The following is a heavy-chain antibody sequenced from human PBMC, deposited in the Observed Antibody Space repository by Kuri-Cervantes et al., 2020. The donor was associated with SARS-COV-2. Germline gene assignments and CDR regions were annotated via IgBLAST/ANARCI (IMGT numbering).Heavy chain of an antibody. CDR3: ARGRQWLALYYFDY. CDR1: GFTFSSYW. D-gene: IGHD6-19*01. V-gene: IGHV3-7*01. Sequence: GGSLRLSCAASGFTFSSYWMSWVRRAPGKGLEWVANIKQDGSEKYYVDSVKGRFTISRDNAKNSLYLQMNSLRAEDTAVYYCARGRQWLALYYFDYWGQGTLVTVSS. J-gene: IGHJ4*02. CDR2: IKQDGSEK.